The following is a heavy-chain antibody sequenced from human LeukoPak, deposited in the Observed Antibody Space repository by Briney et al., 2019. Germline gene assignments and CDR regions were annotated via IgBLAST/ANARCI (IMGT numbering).Heavy chain of an antibody. Sequence: PSQTLSLTCTVSGGSISSGDYHWNWIRQSPGKGLEWIGFIHDSGSTYYNPSLKSRVTMSRDMSKNQFSLMLSSVTAADTAVYYRARGFGSGSYYYGWFDPWGQGTLVTVSS. D-gene: IGHD3-10*01. V-gene: IGHV4-30-4*01. CDR2: IHDSGST. CDR1: GGSISSGDYH. CDR3: ARGFGSGSYYYGWFDP. J-gene: IGHJ5*02.